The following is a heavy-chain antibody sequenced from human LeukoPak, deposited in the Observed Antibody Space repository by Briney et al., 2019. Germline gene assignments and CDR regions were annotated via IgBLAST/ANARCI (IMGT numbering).Heavy chain of an antibody. J-gene: IGHJ3*02. CDR2: ISGSGGST. Sequence: PGGSLRLSCAASGFTFSSDAMSWVRRAPGKGLEWVSAISGSGGSTYYADSVKGRFTISRDNSKNTLYLQMNSLRAEDTAVYYCAKDFDFDWLLYASSDAFDIWGQGTMVTVSS. D-gene: IGHD3-9*01. CDR1: GFTFSSDA. CDR3: AKDFDFDWLLYASSDAFDI. V-gene: IGHV3-23*01.